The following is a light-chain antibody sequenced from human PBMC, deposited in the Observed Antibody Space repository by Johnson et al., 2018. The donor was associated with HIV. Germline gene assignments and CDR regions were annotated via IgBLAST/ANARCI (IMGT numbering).Light chain of an antibody. J-gene: IGLJ1*01. Sequence: QSVLTQPPSVSAAPGQKVTISCSGSTSNIGNNYVSWYQHLPGTAPKLLICENNKRPSGIPDRFSGSKSGTSATLGITGLQTGDEADYYCGTWDSSLSAGVFGTVTKVT. CDR2: ENN. V-gene: IGLV1-51*02. CDR3: GTWDSSLSAGV. CDR1: TSNIGNNY.